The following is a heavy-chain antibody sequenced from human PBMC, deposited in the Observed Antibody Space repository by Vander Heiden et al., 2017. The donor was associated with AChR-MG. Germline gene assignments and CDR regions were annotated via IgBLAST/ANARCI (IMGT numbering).Heavy chain of an antibody. D-gene: IGHD3-10*01. V-gene: IGHV3-11*01. Sequence: QVQLVESGGGLVQPEGSLRLSCAPSGFTFSDYYMSWIRQAPGKGLEWVSYISSSGSTIYYADSVKGRFTISRDNAKNSLYLQMNSLRAEDTAVYYCARDKLWFRDHMDYWGQGTLVTVSS. CDR1: GFTFSDYY. CDR3: ARDKLWFRDHMDY. CDR2: ISSSGSTI. J-gene: IGHJ4*02.